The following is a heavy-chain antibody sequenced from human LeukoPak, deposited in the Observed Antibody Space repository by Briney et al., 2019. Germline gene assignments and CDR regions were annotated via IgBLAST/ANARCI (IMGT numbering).Heavy chain of an antibody. CDR1: GGSITNSGYY. D-gene: IGHD6-13*01. V-gene: IGHV4-39*01. J-gene: IGHJ3*02. CDR2: IYYSGST. Sequence: PSETLSLTCTVSGGSITNSGYYWGWVRQPPGKGLEWIGSIYYSGSTYYNPSLKSRVTISVDTSKNQFSLKLSSVTAADTAVYYCAVYSSSWSGAFDIWGQGTMVTVSS. CDR3: AVYSSSWSGAFDI.